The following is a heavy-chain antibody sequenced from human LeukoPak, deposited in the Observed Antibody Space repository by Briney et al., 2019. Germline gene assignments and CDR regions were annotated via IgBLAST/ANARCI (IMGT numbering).Heavy chain of an antibody. CDR3: LGGVAADY. Sequence: GGSLRLSCAASRFTFSYYWMTWVRQAPGKGVEWAANIKQDASDKHYADSVKGRFTISRDNAKNSLYLQMNSLRVEDTAVYYCLGGVAADYWGRGTLVTVSS. D-gene: IGHD3-16*01. CDR2: IKQDASDK. CDR1: RFTFSYYW. V-gene: IGHV3-7*01. J-gene: IGHJ4*02.